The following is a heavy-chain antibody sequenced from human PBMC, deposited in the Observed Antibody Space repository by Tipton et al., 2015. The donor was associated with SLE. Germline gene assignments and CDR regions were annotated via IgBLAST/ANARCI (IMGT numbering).Heavy chain of an antibody. CDR2: IYYSGST. Sequence: LRLSCTVSGGSISSSSYYWGWIRQPPGKGLEWIGSIYYSGSTYYNPSLKSRVTIHVDTSKNQFSLKRSSVTAADTAVYYCAGYTSGWYNGPDYWGQGTLVTVSS. J-gene: IGHJ4*02. V-gene: IGHV4-39*01. CDR1: GGSISSSSYY. D-gene: IGHD6-19*01. CDR3: AGYTSGWYNGPDY.